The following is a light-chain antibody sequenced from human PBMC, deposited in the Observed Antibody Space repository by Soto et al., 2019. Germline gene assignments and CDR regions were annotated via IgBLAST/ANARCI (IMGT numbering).Light chain of an antibody. CDR1: QSVSSN. CDR3: QQYDNKPPIT. V-gene: IGKV3-15*01. J-gene: IGKJ5*01. Sequence: EIVMTQSPATLSVSPEERATHSCRASQSVSSNLAWYKQKPGQAPRLLIYATYTRATGVPDRFSGSGSGTEFSLTIINLQSEDFAVYHCQQYDNKPPITFGQGTRLEIK. CDR2: ATY.